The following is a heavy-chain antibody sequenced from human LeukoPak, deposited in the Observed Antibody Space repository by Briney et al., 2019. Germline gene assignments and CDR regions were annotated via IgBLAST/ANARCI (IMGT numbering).Heavy chain of an antibody. CDR1: GYTSTSYG. J-gene: IGHJ4*02. D-gene: IGHD2-15*01. Sequence: GASVKVSCKASGYTSTSYGISWVRQAPGQGLEWMGWISAYNGNTNYAQKLQGRVTMTTDTSTSTAYMELRSLRSDDTAVYYCAREGDIYCSGGSCSEDYWGQGTLVTVSS. CDR2: ISAYNGNT. CDR3: AREGDIYCSGGSCSEDY. V-gene: IGHV1-18*01.